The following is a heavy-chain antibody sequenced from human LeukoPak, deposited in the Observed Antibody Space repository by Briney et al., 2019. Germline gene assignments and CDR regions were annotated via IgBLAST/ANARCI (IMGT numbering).Heavy chain of an antibody. J-gene: IGHJ5*02. V-gene: IGHV4-38-2*02. CDR3: ARDCSSTSCYTGAGDWFDP. CDR1: GYSISSGYY. CDR2: IYTSGST. Sequence: SETLSLTCTVSGYSISSGYYWGWIRQPPGKGLEWIGRIYTSGSTNYNPSLKSRVTISVDTSKNQFSLKLSSVTAADTAVYYCARDCSSTSCYTGAGDWFDPWGQGTLVTVSS. D-gene: IGHD2-2*02.